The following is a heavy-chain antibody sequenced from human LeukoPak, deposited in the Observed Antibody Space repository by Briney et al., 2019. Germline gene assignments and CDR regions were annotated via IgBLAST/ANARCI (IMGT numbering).Heavy chain of an antibody. Sequence: SETLSLTRTVSGGSISGSYWSWIRQPPGKRLEWIGYIYYSGSTNYNPSLKSRVTISVDTSKNQFSLKLTSVTAADTAVYYCASMTTVGGPWYFDLWGRGALVTVSS. J-gene: IGHJ2*01. CDR1: GGSISGSY. CDR2: IYYSGST. V-gene: IGHV4-59*01. D-gene: IGHD4-23*01. CDR3: ASMTTVGGPWYFDL.